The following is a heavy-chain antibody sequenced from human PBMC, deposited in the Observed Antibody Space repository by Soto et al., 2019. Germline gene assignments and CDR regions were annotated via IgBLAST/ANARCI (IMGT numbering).Heavy chain of an antibody. V-gene: IGHV3-33*01. Sequence: QVQLVESGGGVVQPGRSLRLSCAASGFTFSSYGMHWVRQAPGKGLEWVAVIWYDGSNKYYADSVKGRFTISRDNSKNPLYLQMNSLRAEDTAVYYCARDLGGYAAGMDVWGQGTTVTVSS. J-gene: IGHJ6*02. CDR1: GFTFSSYG. D-gene: IGHD3-16*01. CDR2: IWYDGSNK. CDR3: ARDLGGYAAGMDV.